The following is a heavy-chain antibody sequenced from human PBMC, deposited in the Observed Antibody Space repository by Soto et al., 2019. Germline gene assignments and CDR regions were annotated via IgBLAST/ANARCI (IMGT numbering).Heavy chain of an antibody. Sequence: EVQLVESGGDLVQPGGSLRLSCAASGFTFSSYWMTWVRQAPGKGLEWVANMKEDGSQKYYVGSVEGRFTISRDNAKNSLYLQMNSLRAEDTAVYYCARDRQWGADDYCWGQGTLVTVSS. CDR3: ARDRQWGADDYC. J-gene: IGHJ4*02. CDR2: MKEDGSQK. CDR1: GFTFSSYW. V-gene: IGHV3-7*01. D-gene: IGHD1-26*01.